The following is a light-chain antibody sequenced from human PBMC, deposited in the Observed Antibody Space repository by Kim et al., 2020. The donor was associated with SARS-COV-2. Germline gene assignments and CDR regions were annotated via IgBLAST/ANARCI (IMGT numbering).Light chain of an antibody. V-gene: IGKV1-39*01. Sequence: DIQMTQSPSSLSASVGDRVTITCRTTQSISSHLNWYQQKPGRAPKLLISAASTLQGGVPSRFSGSGSEADFTLTISSLQPEDFATYFCQQSYITPFTFGPGTKVDIK. CDR3: QQSYITPFT. CDR1: QSISSH. J-gene: IGKJ3*01. CDR2: AAS.